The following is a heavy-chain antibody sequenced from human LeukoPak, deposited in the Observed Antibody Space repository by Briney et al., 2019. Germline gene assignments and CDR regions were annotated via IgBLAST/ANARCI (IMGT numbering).Heavy chain of an antibody. D-gene: IGHD2-21*01. V-gene: IGHV1-2*02. CDR1: GYTFTGYY. Sequence: ASVKVSCKASGYTFTGYYMHWVRQAPGQGLEWMGWINPNSGGTNYAQKFQGRVTMTRDTSISTAYMELSRLRSDDTAVYYCARDISAYCGGDCQGPLDYWGQGTLVTVSS. CDR3: ARDISAYCGGDCQGPLDY. J-gene: IGHJ4*02. CDR2: INPNSGGT.